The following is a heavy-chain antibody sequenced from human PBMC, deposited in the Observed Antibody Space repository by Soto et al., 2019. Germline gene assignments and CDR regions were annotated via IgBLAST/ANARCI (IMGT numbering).Heavy chain of an antibody. J-gene: IGHJ6*04. D-gene: IGHD5-12*01. CDR1: GGTFSSYA. V-gene: IGHV1-69*12. Sequence: QVQLVQSGAEVKKPGSSVKVSCKASGGTFSSYAISWVRQAPGQGLEWMGGIIPIFGTANYAQKFQGRVTITADESTSTAYMERSSLGSEDAAVYYCARGGGYDYEMAGAGYGMAVWGKGTTVTVSS. CDR2: IIPIFGTA. CDR3: ARGGGYDYEMAGAGYGMAV.